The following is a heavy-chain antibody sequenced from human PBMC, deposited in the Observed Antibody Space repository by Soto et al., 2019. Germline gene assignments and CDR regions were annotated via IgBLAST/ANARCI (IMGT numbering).Heavy chain of an antibody. Sequence: QVQLVQSGAEVKKPGASVKVSCKASGYTFTTYGISWVRQAPGQGLEWMGWINAYNGNTNYAQKLQGRVTMTTDTSTRKAYMEPRGLRSDDTAVYYCARDSVAGTYFDYWGQGTLVTVSS. CDR3: ARDSVAGTYFDY. V-gene: IGHV1-18*01. D-gene: IGHD6-19*01. J-gene: IGHJ4*02. CDR2: INAYNGNT. CDR1: GYTFTTYG.